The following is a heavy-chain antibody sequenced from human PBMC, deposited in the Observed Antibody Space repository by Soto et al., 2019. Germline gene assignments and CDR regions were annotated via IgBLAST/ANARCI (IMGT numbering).Heavy chain of an antibody. D-gene: IGHD2-15*01. CDR3: ARDKEDATLYYYYGMDV. CDR2: INPSGGST. Sequence: ASVKVSCKASGYTFTSYYMHWVRQAPGQGLEWMGIINPSGGSTSYAQKFQGRVTMTRDTSTSTVYMELSSLRSEDTAVYYCARDKEDATLYYYYGMDVWGQGTTVTVSS. V-gene: IGHV1-46*01. J-gene: IGHJ6*02. CDR1: GYTFTSYY.